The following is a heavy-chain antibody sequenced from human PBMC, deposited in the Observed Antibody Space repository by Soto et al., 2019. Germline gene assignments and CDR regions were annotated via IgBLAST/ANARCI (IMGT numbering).Heavy chain of an antibody. CDR1: GGSASLYC. Sequence: PSETRSRTWAVYGGSASLYCSSWIGEPPGKGLEWMGEINRSGSTNYNPSLKSRVTISVDTSKNQFSLKLSSVTAADTAVYYCARAGYYDFWSGYLRGVYGMDVWGQGPTVTVSS. CDR2: INRSGST. CDR3: ARAGYYDFWSGYLRGVYGMDV. V-gene: IGHV4-34*01. J-gene: IGHJ6*02. D-gene: IGHD3-3*01.